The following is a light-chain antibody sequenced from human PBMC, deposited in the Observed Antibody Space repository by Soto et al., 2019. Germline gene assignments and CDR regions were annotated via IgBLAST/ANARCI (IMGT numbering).Light chain of an antibody. CDR2: GAS. V-gene: IGKV3-15*01. CDR3: QQHNNWPPWT. CDR1: QSVSSN. Sequence: EIVMTQSPATLSVSPGERATLSCRASQSVSSNLAWYQQKPGQAPRLLLYGASTRATGIPARCSSSGSGTEFTLTISGLQSEDFAVYYCQQHNNWPPWTFGQGTKVEIK. J-gene: IGKJ1*01.